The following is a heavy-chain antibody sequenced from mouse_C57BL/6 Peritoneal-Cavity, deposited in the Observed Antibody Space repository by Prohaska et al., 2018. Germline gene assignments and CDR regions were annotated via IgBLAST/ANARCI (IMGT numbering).Heavy chain of an antibody. D-gene: IGHD2-2*01. CDR1: GFTFSNYW. CDR3: TGAGYDVRFAY. Sequence: EVKLEESGGGLVQPGGSMKLSCVASGFTFSNYWMNWVRQSPEKGLEWVAQIRLKSDNYATHYAESVKGRFTISRDDSKSSVYLQMNNLRAEDTGIYYCTGAGYDVRFAYWGQGTLVTVSA. V-gene: IGHV6-3*01. CDR2: IRLKSDNYAT. J-gene: IGHJ3*01.